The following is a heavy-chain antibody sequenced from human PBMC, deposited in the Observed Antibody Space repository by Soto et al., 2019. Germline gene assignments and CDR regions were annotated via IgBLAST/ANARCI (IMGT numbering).Heavy chain of an antibody. J-gene: IGHJ4*02. V-gene: IGHV3-33*01. CDR3: ARQVSIRELHRTWLDY. D-gene: IGHD1-26*01. Sequence: PGGSLRLSCAASGFMFTNHGMHWVRQAPGKGLEWVAVIWSDGNKRYYADSVKGRFTVSRDTSNNTLYLQMNNLRAEDTAVYYCARQVSIRELHRTWLDYCGQGALVPVSS. CDR1: GFMFTNHG. CDR2: IWSDGNKR.